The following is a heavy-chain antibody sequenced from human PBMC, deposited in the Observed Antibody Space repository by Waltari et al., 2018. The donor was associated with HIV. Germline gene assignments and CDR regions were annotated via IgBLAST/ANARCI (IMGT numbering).Heavy chain of an antibody. J-gene: IGHJ4*02. CDR2: ISGSGRDT. Sequence: EVQLVESGGGLVQPGGSLRLTCEASGVNLTPYAMRWVRQAPGNGLEWVSSISGSGRDTYNADSAKGRFIISRDNSKNTVYLQMNSLRVEDTALYYCAKDYDKSDLPYVVIDCWGQGTLVTVSS. D-gene: IGHD3-22*01. CDR1: GVNLTPYA. V-gene: IGHV3-23*04. CDR3: AKDYDKSDLPYVVIDC.